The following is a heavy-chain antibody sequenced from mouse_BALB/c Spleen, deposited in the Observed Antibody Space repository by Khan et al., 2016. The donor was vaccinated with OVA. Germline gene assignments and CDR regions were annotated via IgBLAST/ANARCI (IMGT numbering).Heavy chain of an antibody. CDR1: GYSFTDYN. V-gene: IGHV1S135*01. J-gene: IGHJ2*01. CDR3: ARTDYYGSSYSLDY. Sequence: QVSGPELGKPGASVKVSCKASGYSFTDYNMFWVKQSHGKSLEWIGYIDPYNGGARYNQKFKGKATLTVDKSSSTAFMHLNSLTSEDSAVFYCARTDYYGSSYSLDYWGQGTTLTVSS. D-gene: IGHD1-1*01. CDR2: IDPYNGGA.